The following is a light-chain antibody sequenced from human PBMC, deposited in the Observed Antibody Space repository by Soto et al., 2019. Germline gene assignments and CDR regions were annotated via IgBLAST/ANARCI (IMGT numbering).Light chain of an antibody. CDR3: AAWDDSLSAHYV. Sequence: QSVLTQPPSASGTPGQRVTISCSGSSFNIGSNYVYWYQQLPGTAPKLPIYRNNQRPSGVPDRFSGSKSGTSASLAISGLPSEDEADYFCAAWDDSLSAHYVFGTGTKVTVL. J-gene: IGLJ1*01. CDR1: SFNIGSNY. V-gene: IGLV1-47*01. CDR2: RNN.